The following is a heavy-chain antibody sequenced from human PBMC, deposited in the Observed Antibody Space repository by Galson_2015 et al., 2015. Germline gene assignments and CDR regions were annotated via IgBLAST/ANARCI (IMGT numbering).Heavy chain of an antibody. CDR1: GYTFTSFD. CDR2: MNPNSGNT. Sequence: SCKASGYTFTSFDINWVRQATGPGLAWMGWMNPNSGNTGYAQKFQGRVTMTRNTSISTAYMELSTLRSEDTAVYYCAVGYCSGGTCYGYFQYWGQGTLVTVSS. V-gene: IGHV1-8*01. CDR3: AVGYCSGGTCYGYFQY. J-gene: IGHJ1*01. D-gene: IGHD2-15*01.